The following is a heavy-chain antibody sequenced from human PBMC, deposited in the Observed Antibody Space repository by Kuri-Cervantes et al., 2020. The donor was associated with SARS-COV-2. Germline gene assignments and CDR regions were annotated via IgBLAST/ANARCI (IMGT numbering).Heavy chain of an antibody. Sequence: ASVKVSCKASGYTFTSYAMHWVRQAPGQRLEWMGWINAGNGNTKYSQKFQGRVTITRDTSASTAYMELSSLRSEDTAVYYCARGGDFWYFYYGMDVWGQGTTVTVS. CDR3: ARGGDFWYFYYGMDV. CDR1: GYTFTSYA. D-gene: IGHD3-3*01. J-gene: IGHJ6*02. CDR2: INAGNGNT. V-gene: IGHV1-3*01.